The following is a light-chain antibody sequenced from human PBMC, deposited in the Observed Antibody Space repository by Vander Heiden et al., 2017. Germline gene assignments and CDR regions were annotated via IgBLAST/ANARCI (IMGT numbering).Light chain of an antibody. Sequence: DIVMTQSPDSLAVSLGERATINCKSSQSVLYSSNNKNYLAWYQQKPGQPPKLLIYWASTRESGVPDRFSVSGYGTDFTLTISSLQAEDVAVYYCQQNESNPPWTFGQGTKVEIK. V-gene: IGKV4-1*01. CDR3: QQNESNPPWT. CDR1: QSVLYSSNNKNY. J-gene: IGKJ1*01. CDR2: WAS.